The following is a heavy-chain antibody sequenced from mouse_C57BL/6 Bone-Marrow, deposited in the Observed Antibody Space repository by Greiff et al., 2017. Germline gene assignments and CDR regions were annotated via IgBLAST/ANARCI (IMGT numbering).Heavy chain of an antibody. CDR2: IDPENGDT. CDR1: GFNIKDDY. D-gene: IGHD2-1*01. V-gene: IGHV14-4*01. J-gene: IGHJ2*01. Sequence: EVQLQQSGAELVRPGASVKLSCTASGFNIKDDYMHWVKQRPEQGLEWIGWIDPENGDTEYASKFQGKATITADTSSNTAYLQLSSLTSEDTAVYYCTTPLPFDYWGQGTTLTVSS. CDR3: TTPLPFDY.